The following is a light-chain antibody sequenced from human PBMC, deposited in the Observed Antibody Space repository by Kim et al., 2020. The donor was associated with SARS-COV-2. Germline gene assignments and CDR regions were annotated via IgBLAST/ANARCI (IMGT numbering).Light chain of an antibody. CDR1: QSISNW. Sequence: SASVGDRVTITCRASQSISNWLAWYQQKPGKAPKLLIYKASSLKSGVPSRFSGSGSGTEFTLTISSLQPDDFATYYCQQYDHYSVTFGQGTKLEI. CDR2: KAS. CDR3: QQYDHYSVT. V-gene: IGKV1-5*03. J-gene: IGKJ2*01.